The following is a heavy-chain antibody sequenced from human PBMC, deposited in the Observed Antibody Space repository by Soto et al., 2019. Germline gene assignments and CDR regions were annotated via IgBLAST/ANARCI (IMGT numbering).Heavy chain of an antibody. CDR1: GGSISSYY. V-gene: IGHV4-59*08. D-gene: IGHD3-10*01. CDR3: ARHLPILLWFGELLRDFDY. Sequence: SETLSLTCTVSGGSISSYYWSWIRQPPGKGLEWIGYIYYSGSTNYNPSLKSRVTISVDTSKNQFSLKLSSVTAADTAVYYCARHLPILLWFGELLRDFDYWGQGTLVTVSS. J-gene: IGHJ4*02. CDR2: IYYSGST.